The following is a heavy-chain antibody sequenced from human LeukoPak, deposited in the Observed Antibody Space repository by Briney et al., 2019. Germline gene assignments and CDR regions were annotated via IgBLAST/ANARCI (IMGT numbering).Heavy chain of an antibody. D-gene: IGHD6-19*01. V-gene: IGHV3-30*18. CDR3: AKDDPPGSGSGWSGLDP. CDR1: GFTFSTYA. Sequence: GGSLRLSCAASGFTFSTYAMSWVRQIPGKGLEWVAVISYDGSNKYYADSVKGRFTISRDNSKNTLYLQMNSLRAEDTAVYYCAKDDPPGSGSGWSGLDPWGQGTLVTVSS. J-gene: IGHJ5*02. CDR2: ISYDGSNK.